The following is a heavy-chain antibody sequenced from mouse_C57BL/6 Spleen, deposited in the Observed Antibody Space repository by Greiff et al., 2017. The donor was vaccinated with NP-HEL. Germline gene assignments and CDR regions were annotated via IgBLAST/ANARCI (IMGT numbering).Heavy chain of an antibody. Sequence: VKLQESGPGLVQPSQSLSITCTVSGFSLTSYGVHWVRQSPGKGLEWLGVIWSGGSTDYNAAFISRLSISKDNSKSQVFFKMNSLQADDTAIYXCAREDYYYGSSQYYYAMDYWGQGTSVTVSS. CDR1: GFSLTSYG. CDR2: IWSGGST. D-gene: IGHD1-1*01. V-gene: IGHV2-2*01. J-gene: IGHJ4*01. CDR3: AREDYYYGSSQYYYAMDY.